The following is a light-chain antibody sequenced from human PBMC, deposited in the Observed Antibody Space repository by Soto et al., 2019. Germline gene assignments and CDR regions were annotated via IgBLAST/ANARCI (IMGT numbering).Light chain of an antibody. J-gene: IGLJ2*01. CDR3: QVWDGTTDHVI. V-gene: IGLV3-21*02. Sequence: SYELTQAPSVSVAPGQTARITCGGRSVDHKRMHWYQQKPGQAPVLVVFDYTDRPSGIPERFSGSNSGDTATLTISRVEAGYEADYYCQVWDGTTDHVIFGGGTKVTVL. CDR1: SVDHKR. CDR2: DYT.